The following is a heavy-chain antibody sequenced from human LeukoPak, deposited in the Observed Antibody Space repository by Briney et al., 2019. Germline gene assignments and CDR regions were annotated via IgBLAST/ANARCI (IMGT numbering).Heavy chain of an antibody. D-gene: IGHD3-10*01. J-gene: IGHJ4*02. CDR2: FDPEDGET. V-gene: IGHV1-24*01. CDR3: ATVSGFGELLFGYYFDY. CDR1: GYTLTELS. Sequence: ASVKVSCKVSGYTLTELSMHWVRQAPGKGLEWMGGFDPEDGETIYAQKFQGRVTMTEDTSTDTAYTELSSLRSEDTAVYYCATVSGFGELLFGYYFDYWGQGTLVTVSS.